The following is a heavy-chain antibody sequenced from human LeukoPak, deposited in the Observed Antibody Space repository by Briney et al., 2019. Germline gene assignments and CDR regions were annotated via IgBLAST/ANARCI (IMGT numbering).Heavy chain of an antibody. Sequence: GGSLRLSCAASGFTVSSNYMSWVRQAPGKGLEWVSVICSGGSTYYADSVKGRFTISRDNSKNTLYLQMNSLRAEDTAVYYCARDTYYDRFDYWGQGTLVTVSS. CDR3: ARDTYYDRFDY. V-gene: IGHV3-66*01. D-gene: IGHD3-22*01. CDR2: ICSGGST. J-gene: IGHJ4*02. CDR1: GFTVSSNY.